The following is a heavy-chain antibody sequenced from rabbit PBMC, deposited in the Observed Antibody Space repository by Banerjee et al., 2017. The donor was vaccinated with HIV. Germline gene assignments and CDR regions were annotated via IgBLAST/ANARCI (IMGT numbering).Heavy chain of an antibody. J-gene: IGHJ4*01. CDR2: IYTGSGGNT. V-gene: IGHV1S40*01. CDR3: ARHVVGGYWNL. Sequence: WVRQAPGKGLEWIGCIYTGSGGNTAYASWAKGRFTISKSASLNTVTLQMTSLTAADTATYFCARHVVGGYWNLWGPGTLVTVS. D-gene: IGHD1-1*01.